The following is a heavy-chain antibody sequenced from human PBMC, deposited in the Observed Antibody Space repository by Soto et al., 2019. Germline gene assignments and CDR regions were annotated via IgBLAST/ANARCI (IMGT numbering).Heavy chain of an antibody. V-gene: IGHV4-61*01. D-gene: IGHD3-3*01. J-gene: IGHJ6*02. CDR2: IYYTGSS. CDR3: ARADFTLLGAAYYGMDV. Sequence: QVQLQESGPGLVKPSETLSLTCTVSGGSVSSGNYYWSWIRQPPGKGLEWIAYIYYTGSSNYNPSLKSRVTISVDTSTTQFSLQLSSVAAADTAVYYCARADFTLLGAAYYGMDVWGQGTTVTVSS. CDR1: GGSVSSGNYY.